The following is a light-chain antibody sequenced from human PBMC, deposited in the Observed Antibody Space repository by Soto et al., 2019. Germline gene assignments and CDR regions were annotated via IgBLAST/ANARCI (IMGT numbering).Light chain of an antibody. CDR1: SSDVGGYNF. Sequence: QSALTQPASVSGSPGQSITISCTGTSSDVGGYNFVSWYQQHPGKAPKLMIYEVTNRPSGVSDRFSGSKSGNTASLTISGLQAEDEADYYCSSYTSNRGVFGTGTKGTVL. CDR3: SSYTSNRGV. CDR2: EVT. V-gene: IGLV2-14*01. J-gene: IGLJ1*01.